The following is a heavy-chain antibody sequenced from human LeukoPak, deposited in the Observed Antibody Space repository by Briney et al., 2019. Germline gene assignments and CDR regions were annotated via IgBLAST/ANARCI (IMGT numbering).Heavy chain of an antibody. CDR2: ISAYNGNT. D-gene: IGHD2-8*01. CDR1: GYTFTSYG. V-gene: IGHV1-18*01. Sequence: GASVKVSCKASGYTFTSYGISWVRQAPGQGLEWMGWISAYNGNTNYAQKLQGRVTMTTDTSTSTAYMELRSLRSDDTAVYYCARIPPYCTNGVCYDYWGQGTLVTVSS. CDR3: ARIPPYCTNGVCYDY. J-gene: IGHJ4*02.